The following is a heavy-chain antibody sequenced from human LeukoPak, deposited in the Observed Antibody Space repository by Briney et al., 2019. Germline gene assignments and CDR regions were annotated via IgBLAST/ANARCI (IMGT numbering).Heavy chain of an antibody. Sequence: SETLSLTCTVSGGSISSYYWSWIRQPPGKGLEWIGYIYYSGSTNYNPSLKSRVTISVDTSKNQFSLKLSSVTAVDTAVYYCARARDGPYYYYGMDVWGKGTTVTVSS. V-gene: IGHV4-59*01. CDR3: ARARDGPYYYYGMDV. CDR1: GGSISSYY. CDR2: IYYSGST. D-gene: IGHD5-24*01. J-gene: IGHJ6*04.